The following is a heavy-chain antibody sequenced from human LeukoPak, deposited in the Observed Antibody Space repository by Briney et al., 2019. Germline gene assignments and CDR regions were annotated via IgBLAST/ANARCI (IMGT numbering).Heavy chain of an antibody. CDR2: TYSGGVT. J-gene: IGHJ6*02. Sequence: GGSLRLSYAASGFTVSTKYMSWVRQSPVKGLEWVSITYSGGVTYYADSVRGRFTISRDNSKNTMDLQMDSLGADDTAIYYCAREKSRGGDFYGMDVWGQGTTVTVSS. V-gene: IGHV3-53*01. CDR3: AREKSRGGDFYGMDV. CDR1: GFTVSTKY. D-gene: IGHD2-15*01.